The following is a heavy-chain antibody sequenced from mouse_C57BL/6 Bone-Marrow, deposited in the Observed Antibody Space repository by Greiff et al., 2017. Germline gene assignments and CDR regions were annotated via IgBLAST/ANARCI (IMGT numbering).Heavy chain of an antibody. CDR2: IYPGDGDT. J-gene: IGHJ1*03. V-gene: IGHV1-80*01. CDR1: GYAFSSYW. D-gene: IGHD1-1*01. CDR3: ARRKTTVVAVNWYFDV. Sequence: QVQLQQSGAELVKPGASVKISCKASGYAFSSYWMNWVKQRPGKGLEWIGQIYPGDGDTNYNGQFKGKATLTADKSSSTAYMQLSSLTSEDSAVYFCARRKTTVVAVNWYFDVWGTGTTVTVSS.